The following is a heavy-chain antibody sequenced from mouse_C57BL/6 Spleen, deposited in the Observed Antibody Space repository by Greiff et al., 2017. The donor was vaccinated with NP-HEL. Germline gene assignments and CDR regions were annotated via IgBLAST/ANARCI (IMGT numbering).Heavy chain of an antibody. CDR2: IYPGGGYT. D-gene: IGHD2-3*01. CDR1: GYTFTNYW. V-gene: IGHV1-63*01. Sequence: QVQLQQSGAELVRPGTSVKMSCKASGYTFTNYWIGWAKQRPGHGLEWIGDIYPGGGYTNYNEKFKGKATLTADKSSSTAYMQFSSLTSEDSDIYYCARSDDGYSRDDWGQGTTLTVSS. J-gene: IGHJ2*01. CDR3: ARSDDGYSRDD.